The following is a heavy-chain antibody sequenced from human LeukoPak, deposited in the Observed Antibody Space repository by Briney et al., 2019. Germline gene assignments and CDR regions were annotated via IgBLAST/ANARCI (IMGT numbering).Heavy chain of an antibody. CDR2: ISGSGGST. D-gene: IGHD2-2*01. CDR1: GFTFSSYA. Sequence: GGSLRLSCAASGFTFSSYAMSWVRQAPGKGLEWVSTISGSGGSTYYADSVKGRFTISRDNSKNTLYLQMNSLRAEDTAVYYCAKTGTSIVVVPAAIDYWGQGTLVTVSS. J-gene: IGHJ4*02. V-gene: IGHV3-23*01. CDR3: AKTGTSIVVVPAAIDY.